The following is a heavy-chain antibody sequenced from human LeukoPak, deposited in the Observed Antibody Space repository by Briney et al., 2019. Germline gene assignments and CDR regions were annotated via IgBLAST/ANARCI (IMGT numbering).Heavy chain of an antibody. D-gene: IGHD6-6*01. CDR1: GGTFSSYA. CDR3: AHDSSSSFDDAFDI. CDR2: IIPIFGTA. J-gene: IGHJ3*02. Sequence: SSVKVSCKASGGTFSSYAISWVRQAPGQGLEWMGGIIPIFGTANYAQKFQGRVTITADESTSTAYVELSSLRSEDTAVYYCAHDSSSSFDDAFDIWGQGTMVTVSS. V-gene: IGHV1-69*01.